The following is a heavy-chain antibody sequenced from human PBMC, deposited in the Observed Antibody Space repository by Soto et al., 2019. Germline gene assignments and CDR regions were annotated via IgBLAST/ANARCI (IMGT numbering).Heavy chain of an antibody. D-gene: IGHD6-13*01. J-gene: IGHJ4*02. V-gene: IGHV4-39*01. Sequence: SETLSLTCTVSGGSISSSSYYWGWIRQPPGKGLEWIGSIYYSGSTYYNPSLKSRVTISVDTSKNQFSLKLSSVTAADTAVYYCARHIDGYSSLLGGFDYWGQGTLVTVSS. CDR1: GGSISSSSYY. CDR3: ARHIDGYSSLLGGFDY. CDR2: IYYSGST.